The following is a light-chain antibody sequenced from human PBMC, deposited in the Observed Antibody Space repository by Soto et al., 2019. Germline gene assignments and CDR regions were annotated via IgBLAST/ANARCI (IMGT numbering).Light chain of an antibody. CDR1: SSDVGGYKY. V-gene: IGLV2-14*03. CDR2: DIR. CDR3: SSYTSSSTRV. J-gene: IGLJ1*01. Sequence: QSALTQPPSASGSPGQSVTFSCTGTSSDVGGYKYVSWYQQHPGKAPKLMIYDIRNRPSGVSNRFSGSKSGNTASLTISGLQAEDEADYYCSSYTSSSTRVFGTGTKVTVL.